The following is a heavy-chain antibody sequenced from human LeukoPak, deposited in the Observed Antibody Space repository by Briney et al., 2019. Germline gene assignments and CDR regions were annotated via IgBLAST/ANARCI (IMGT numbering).Heavy chain of an antibody. CDR2: VSGSGGST. J-gene: IGHJ4*02. Sequence: GGSLRLSCAASGFTFSSYAMNWVRQAPGRGLEWVSSVSGSGGSTYYADSVKGRFTISRDNSKNTLFLQMSSLRAEDTAVYYCAKDPAYDFWSGYYAAFDYWGQGTLVTVSS. CDR1: GFTFSSYA. CDR3: AKDPAYDFWSGYYAAFDY. V-gene: IGHV3-23*01. D-gene: IGHD3-3*01.